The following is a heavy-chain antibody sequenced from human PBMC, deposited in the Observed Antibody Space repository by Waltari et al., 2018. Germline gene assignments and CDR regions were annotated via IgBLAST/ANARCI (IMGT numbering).Heavy chain of an antibody. J-gene: IGHJ5*02. CDR2: INPNSGGT. CDR3: ARDGTSFWSGYGVNWFDP. Sequence: QVQLVQSGAEVKKPGASVTVSCKASGYTFTGYYMHWVRQAPGQGLEWMGRINPNSGGTNYAQKFQGRVTMTRDTSISTAYMELSRLRSDDTAVYYCARDGTSFWSGYGVNWFDPWGQGTLVTVSS. CDR1: GYTFTGYY. V-gene: IGHV1-2*06. D-gene: IGHD3-3*01.